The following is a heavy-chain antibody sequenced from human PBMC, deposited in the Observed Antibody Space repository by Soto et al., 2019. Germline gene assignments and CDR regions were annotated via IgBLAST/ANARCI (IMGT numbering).Heavy chain of an antibody. V-gene: IGHV3-30*18. D-gene: IGHD2-2*01. Sequence: WGSLRLSCAASVFTFSEYVIHWVCQAPGKGLEWVAITSYDGRHTSYVDSVKGRFTISRDNSGNTAFLEMNRLRVEDTAVYYCAKTRNSVINYNYYDNMDVWGQGNTVTVTS. CDR1: VFTFSEYV. CDR2: TSYDGRHT. J-gene: IGHJ6*02. CDR3: AKTRNSVINYNYYDNMDV.